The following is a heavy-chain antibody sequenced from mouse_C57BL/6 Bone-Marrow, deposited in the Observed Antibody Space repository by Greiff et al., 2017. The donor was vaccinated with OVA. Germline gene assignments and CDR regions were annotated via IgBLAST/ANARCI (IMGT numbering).Heavy chain of an antibody. J-gene: IGHJ2*01. V-gene: IGHV1-52*01. CDR2: IDPSDSET. CDR3: ASQLGRYYFDY. D-gene: IGHD4-1*02. Sequence: QVQLQQPGAELVRPGSSVKLFCKASGYPFTSYWTHWVTQRPIQGLEWIGNIDPSDSETHYNQKFKDKATLTVDKSSSTAYMQLSSLTSEDAAVYYCASQLGRYYFDYWGQGTTLTVSS. CDR1: GYPFTSYW.